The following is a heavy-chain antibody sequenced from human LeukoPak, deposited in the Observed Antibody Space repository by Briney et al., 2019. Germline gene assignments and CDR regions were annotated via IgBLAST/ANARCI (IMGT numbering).Heavy chain of an antibody. Sequence: SVKVSCKASGGTFSSYAISWVRQAPGQGLEWMGRIIPILGIANYAQKFQGRVTITADKSTNTAYMELSSLRSEDTAVYYCARDSDIVVVPAAPFDYWGQGTLVTVSS. CDR3: ARDSDIVVVPAAPFDY. CDR1: GGTFSSYA. D-gene: IGHD2-2*01. J-gene: IGHJ4*02. V-gene: IGHV1-69*04. CDR2: IIPILGIA.